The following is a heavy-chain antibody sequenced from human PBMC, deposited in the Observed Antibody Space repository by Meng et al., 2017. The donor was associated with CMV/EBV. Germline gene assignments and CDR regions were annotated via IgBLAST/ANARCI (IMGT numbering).Heavy chain of an antibody. J-gene: IGHJ6*02. D-gene: IGHD2-2*01. V-gene: IGHV4-31*03. CDR2: IHYSGST. Sequence: SETLSLTCTVSGGSISSGGYYWSWIRQHPGKGLEWIGDIHYSGSTYYNPSLKSRVTISVDTSKNQFSLKLSSVTAADTAVYYCARESRGSSPLYYYYYGMDVWGQGTTVTVSS. CDR1: GGSISSGGYY. CDR3: ARESRGSSPLYYYYYGMDV.